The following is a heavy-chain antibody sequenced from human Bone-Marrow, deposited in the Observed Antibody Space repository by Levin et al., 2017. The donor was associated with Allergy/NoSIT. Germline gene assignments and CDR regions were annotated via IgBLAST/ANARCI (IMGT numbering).Heavy chain of an antibody. J-gene: IGHJ5*02. Sequence: GESLKISCVASGLTFRTNGMHWVRQAPGKGLEWVSFISYDGSNKYYADSVKGRFTISRDNSNNTLYLQMNSLRAEDTAVYFCAKDGIVVIPAAPTWFDPWGQGTQVTVSS. D-gene: IGHD2-2*01. V-gene: IGHV3-30*18. CDR1: GLTFRTNG. CDR2: ISYDGSNK. CDR3: AKDGIVVIPAAPTWFDP.